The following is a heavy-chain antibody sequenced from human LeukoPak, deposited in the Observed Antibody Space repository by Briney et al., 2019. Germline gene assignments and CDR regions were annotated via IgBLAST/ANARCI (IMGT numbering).Heavy chain of an antibody. V-gene: IGHV3-7*01. CDR1: GFSFRNYW. Sequence: GGSLRLSRAASGFSFRNYWMGWVRQAPGKGLEWVANTKPDGTADYYADSVRGRFTTSRDNATNFLYLQMNSLRGEDTAVYYCARDGGLHTNFDYWGQGTLVTVSS. D-gene: IGHD2-15*01. J-gene: IGHJ4*02. CDR3: ARDGGLHTNFDY. CDR2: TKPDGTAD.